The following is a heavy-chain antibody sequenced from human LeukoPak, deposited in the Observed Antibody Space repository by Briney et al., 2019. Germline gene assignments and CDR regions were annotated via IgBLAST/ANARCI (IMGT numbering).Heavy chain of an antibody. CDR2: ISSSSSYI. J-gene: IGHJ6*03. CDR1: GFTFSSYS. CDR3: ARVGVSSWYGGSFYYYYYYMDV. D-gene: IGHD6-13*01. V-gene: IGHV3-21*01. Sequence: GGSLRLSCAASGFTFSSYSMNWVRQAPGKGLEWVSSISSSSSYIYYADSVKGRFAISRDNAKNSLYLQMNSLRAEDTAVYYCARVGVSSWYGGSFYYYYYYMDVWGKGTTVTVSS.